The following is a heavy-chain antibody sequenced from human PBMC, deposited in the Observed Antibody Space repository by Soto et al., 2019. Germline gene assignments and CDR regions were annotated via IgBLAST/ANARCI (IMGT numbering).Heavy chain of an antibody. D-gene: IGHD1-20*01. Sequence: GGSLRLFCSASGFTFSSYAMNWVRQAPRKGLEYVSGGRGNGDPPFDADSVHGRFTISRDNSKNTLYLQMSGPSADDTAVYYCVKIRVGNNFDLFDWVQGALVTVSS. J-gene: IGHJ4*02. CDR3: VKIRVGNNFDLFD. CDR2: GRGNGDPP. V-gene: IGHV3-64D*06. CDR1: GFTFSSYA.